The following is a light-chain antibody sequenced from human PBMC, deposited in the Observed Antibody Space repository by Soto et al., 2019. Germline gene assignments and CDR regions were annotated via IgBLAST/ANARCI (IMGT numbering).Light chain of an antibody. CDR2: GAS. CDR1: QSVDGY. CDR3: QQYHKWPPIT. V-gene: IGKV3-15*01. Sequence: EVVMTQSPGTLSVSPGASATLSCRASQSVDGYLAWYQQKPGQAPRLLIYGASTRATGVTARFRGGGSGTEFTLTISSLQSEDSAVYYCQQYHKWPPITFGQGTRLEIK. J-gene: IGKJ5*01.